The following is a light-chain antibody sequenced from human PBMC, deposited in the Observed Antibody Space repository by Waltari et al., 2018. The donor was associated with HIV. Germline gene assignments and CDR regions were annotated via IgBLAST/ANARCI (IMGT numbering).Light chain of an antibody. Sequence: QSALTQPASVSGSPGQSITISCPGTSSDIGAYTYVSWYHQYPGKASRLLIHDVNKRPSGVSNRFSGSKSGNTASLTISGLQSEDEADYWCCSYAGSRSWVFGGGTKVTVL. J-gene: IGLJ3*02. CDR3: CSYAGSRSWV. V-gene: IGLV2-23*02. CDR1: SSDIGAYTY. CDR2: DVN.